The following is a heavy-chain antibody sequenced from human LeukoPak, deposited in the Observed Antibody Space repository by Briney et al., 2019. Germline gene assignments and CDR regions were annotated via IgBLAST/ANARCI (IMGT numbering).Heavy chain of an antibody. V-gene: IGHV1-18*01. CDR1: TSR. D-gene: IGHD3-22*01. CDR3: ARDLWNFYDDSGYYRDFDS. CDR2: IGSYGGDT. J-gene: IGHJ5*01. Sequence: ASVKVSCKATSRIRFVRQAPGQGLEWMGWIGSYGGDTYYAQKFQGRVTVTTDTSTSTVYMELRSLRSDDTAVYYCARDLWNFYDDSGYYRDFDSWGQGTLVTVSS.